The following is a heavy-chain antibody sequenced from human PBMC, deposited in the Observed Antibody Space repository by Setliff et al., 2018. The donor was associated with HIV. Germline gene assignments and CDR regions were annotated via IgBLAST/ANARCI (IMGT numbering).Heavy chain of an antibody. CDR1: GGSLTGYY. Sequence: SETLSLTCAVYGGSLTGYYWSWIRQPPGKGLEWIGKINHRGSTNYNPSLKSRVTILLDTSKNQFSLQLSSVTAADTAMYYCARPGSRSDWRHWGRGTLVTVSS. J-gene: IGHJ4*02. D-gene: IGHD6-19*01. CDR3: ARPGSRSDWRH. V-gene: IGHV4-34*01. CDR2: INHRGST.